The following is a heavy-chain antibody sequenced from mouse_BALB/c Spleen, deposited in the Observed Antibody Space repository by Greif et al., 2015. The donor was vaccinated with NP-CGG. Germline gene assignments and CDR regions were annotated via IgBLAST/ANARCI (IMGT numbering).Heavy chain of an antibody. V-gene: IGHV5-12*02. D-gene: IGHD2-1*01. Sequence: EVKLVESGGGLVQPGGSLKLSCATSGFTFSDYYMYWVRQTPEKRLEWVAYISNGGGSTYYPDTVKGRFTISRDNAKNTLYLQMSRLKSEDTAMYYCARRDGNYGGMDYWGQGTSVTVSS. CDR1: GFTFSDYY. CDR3: ARRDGNYGGMDY. CDR2: ISNGGGST. J-gene: IGHJ4*01.